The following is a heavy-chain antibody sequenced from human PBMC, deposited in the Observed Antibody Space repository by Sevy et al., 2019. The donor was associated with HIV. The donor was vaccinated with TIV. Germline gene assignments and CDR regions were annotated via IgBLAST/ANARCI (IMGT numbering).Heavy chain of an antibody. CDR1: GFTFSDHY. V-gene: IGHV3-72*01. CDR3: VSEYYDSWSGYRFFYMDV. CDR2: SRDKINSYAT. Sequence: GGSLRLSCAASGFTFSDHYMCWVRQAPGKGLEWVGRSRDKINSYATEYAASVRGRFTISRDDSKNSLYLQMNSLKSDDTAVYYCVSEYYDSWSGYRFFYMDVWGKGTTVTVSS. D-gene: IGHD3-3*01. J-gene: IGHJ6*03.